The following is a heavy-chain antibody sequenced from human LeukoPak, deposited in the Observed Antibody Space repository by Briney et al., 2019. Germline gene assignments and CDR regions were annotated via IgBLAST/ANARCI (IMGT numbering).Heavy chain of an antibody. J-gene: IGHJ5*02. CDR1: GGSISSYY. CDR3: ASGGYCGSTTCYPNWFDP. Sequence: SETLSLTCTVSGGSISSYYWSWIRQPPGKGLEWIGYIYYSGSTNYNPSLKSRVTISVDTSKNQFSLKLSSVTAADTAVYYCASGGYCGSTTCYPNWFDPWGQGTLVTVSS. V-gene: IGHV4-59*01. D-gene: IGHD2-2*01. CDR2: IYYSGST.